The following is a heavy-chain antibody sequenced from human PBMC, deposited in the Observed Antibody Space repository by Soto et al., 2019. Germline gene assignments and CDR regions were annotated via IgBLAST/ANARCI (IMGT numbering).Heavy chain of an antibody. CDR3: ARDLNRMDV. Sequence: GGSLRLSCAASGFTVSSNYMSWVRQAPGKGLEWVSVVYSGDSTYYADSVKGRFTISRDNSKNTLYLQMNSLRVEDTAVYYCARDLNRMDVWGQGTTVTVSS. J-gene: IGHJ6*02. CDR2: VYSGDST. CDR1: GFTVSSNY. V-gene: IGHV3-66*01.